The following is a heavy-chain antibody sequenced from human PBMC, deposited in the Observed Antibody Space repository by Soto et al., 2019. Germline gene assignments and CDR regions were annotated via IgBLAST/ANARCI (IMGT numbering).Heavy chain of an antibody. CDR1: GGSLTSYY. CDR3: ARRIVSTETFDD. Sequence: QVQLQESGPGLVKPSETLSLTCTVSGGSLTSYYWSWIRQPPGKGLEWIGFVYYTGIARSNPSLKSRVTIAVDTSKNPFSLKLTSVTAADTAIYYCARRIVSTETFDDWGQGTMVTVSS. CDR2: VYYTGIA. J-gene: IGHJ4*02. V-gene: IGHV4-59*08. D-gene: IGHD5-12*01.